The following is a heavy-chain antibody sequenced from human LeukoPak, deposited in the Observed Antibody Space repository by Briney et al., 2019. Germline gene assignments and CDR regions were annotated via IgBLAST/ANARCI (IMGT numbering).Heavy chain of an antibody. D-gene: IGHD2-21*01. V-gene: IGHV3-21*01. CDR3: ARNRVVVPAAP. J-gene: IGHJ5*02. Sequence: GGSLRLSCAASGFTFNIYSMNWVRQAPGKGLKWVSSISGTSNYIYYADSVKGRFTISRDNAKNSLYLHMNSLRAEDTAVYYCARNRVVVPAAPWGQGTLVTVSS. CDR2: ISGTSNYI. CDR1: GFTFNIYS.